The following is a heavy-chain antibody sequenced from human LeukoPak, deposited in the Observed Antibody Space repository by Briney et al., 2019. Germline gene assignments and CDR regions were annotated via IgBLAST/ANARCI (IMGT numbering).Heavy chain of an antibody. CDR2: IYYSGST. V-gene: IGHV4-31*03. Sequence: SETLSLTCTVPGGSISSGGYYWSCVRQHPGKGLEWIGYIYYSGSTYYNPSLKSRVTISVDTSKNQFSLKLSSVTAADTAVYYCARDEGFGYCSSTSCYRGLGGAFDIWGQGTMVTVSS. J-gene: IGHJ3*02. CDR1: GGSISSGGYY. D-gene: IGHD2-2*02. CDR3: ARDEGFGYCSSTSCYRGLGGAFDI.